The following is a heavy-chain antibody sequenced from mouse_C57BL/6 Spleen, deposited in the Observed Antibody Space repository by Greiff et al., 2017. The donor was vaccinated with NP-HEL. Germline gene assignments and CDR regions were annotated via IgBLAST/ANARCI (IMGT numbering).Heavy chain of an antibody. J-gene: IGHJ3*01. D-gene: IGHD1-1*01. V-gene: IGHV1-42*01. CDR2: INPSTGGT. Sequence: EVQLQQSGPELVKPGASVKISCKASGYSFTGYYMNWVKQSPEKSLEWIGEINPSTGGTTYNQKFKAKATLTVDKSSSTAYMQLKSLTSEDSAVYYWARYYGSSRGFAYWGQGTLVTVSA. CDR1: GYSFTGYY. CDR3: ARYYGSSRGFAY.